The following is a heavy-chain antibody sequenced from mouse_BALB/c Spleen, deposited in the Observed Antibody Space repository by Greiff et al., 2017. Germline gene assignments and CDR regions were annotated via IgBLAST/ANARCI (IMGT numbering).Heavy chain of an antibody. D-gene: IGHD2-3*01. V-gene: IGHV1-54*01. CDR3: ARRGWGYYAMDY. Sequence: QVQLQQSGAELVRPGTSVKVSCKASGYAFTNYLIEWVKQRPGQGLEWIGVINPGSGGTNYNEKFKGKATLTADKSSSTAYMQLSSLTSDDSAVYYCARRGWGYYAMDYWGQGTSVTVSS. J-gene: IGHJ4*01. CDR1: GYAFTNYL. CDR2: INPGSGGT.